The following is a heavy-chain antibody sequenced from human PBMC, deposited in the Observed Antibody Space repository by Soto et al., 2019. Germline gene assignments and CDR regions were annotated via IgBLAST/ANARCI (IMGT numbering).Heavy chain of an antibody. D-gene: IGHD2-2*02. CDR2: ISSSSSTI. J-gene: IGHJ6*02. V-gene: IGHV3-48*02. CDR1: GFTFSSYS. Sequence: EVQLVESGGGLVQPGGSLRLSCAASGFTFSSYSLNWVRQAPGKGLAWVSYISSSSSTIYYADSVKGRFTISRDNAKNSLYLQMNSLRDEDTAVYYCASSTSCYKGDCYYYGMDVWGQGTTVTVSS. CDR3: ASSTSCYKGDCYYYGMDV.